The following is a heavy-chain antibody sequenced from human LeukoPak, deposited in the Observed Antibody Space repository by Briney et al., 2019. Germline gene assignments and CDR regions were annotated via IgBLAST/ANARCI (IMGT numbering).Heavy chain of an antibody. CDR1: GYTFTGYY. CDR2: INPNSGGT. D-gene: IGHD6-6*01. V-gene: IGHV1-2*02. J-gene: IGHJ4*02. Sequence: ASVKVSCKASGYTFTGYYMHWVRQAPGQGLEWMGWINPNSGGTNYAQKFQGRVTTTRDTSISTAYMELSRLRSDDTAVYYCARSPYSSSSRYYFDYWGQGTLVTVSS. CDR3: ARSPYSSSSRYYFDY.